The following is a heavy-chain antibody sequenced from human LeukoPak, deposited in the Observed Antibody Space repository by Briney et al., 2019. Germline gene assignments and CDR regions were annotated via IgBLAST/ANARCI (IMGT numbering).Heavy chain of an antibody. CDR3: ARAAWYCSSTSCYYNWFDP. CDR1: GYTFTSYD. Sequence: ASVKVSCKASGYTFTSYDINWVRQATGQGLEWMGWMNPNSDNTGYAQKFQGRVTITRNTSISTAYMELSSLRSEDTAVYYCARAAWYCSSTSCYYNWFDPWGQGTLVTVSS. V-gene: IGHV1-8*01. CDR2: MNPNSDNT. D-gene: IGHD2-2*01. J-gene: IGHJ5*02.